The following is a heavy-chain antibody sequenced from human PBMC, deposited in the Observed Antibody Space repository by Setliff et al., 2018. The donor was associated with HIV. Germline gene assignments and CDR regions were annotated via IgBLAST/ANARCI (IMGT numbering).Heavy chain of an antibody. J-gene: IGHJ4*02. D-gene: IGHD3-22*01. V-gene: IGHV1-69*13. CDR1: GGTFSSFA. Sequence: SVKVSCKTSGGTFSSFALSWVRQAPGQGLEWMGGIIPAFGTANYAQKFQGRVTITADESTGTAYMELSSLRSEDTAVYYCARDREYYYDNSGSPSFDYWGQGTLVTVSS. CDR3: ARDREYYYDNSGSPSFDY. CDR2: IIPAFGTA.